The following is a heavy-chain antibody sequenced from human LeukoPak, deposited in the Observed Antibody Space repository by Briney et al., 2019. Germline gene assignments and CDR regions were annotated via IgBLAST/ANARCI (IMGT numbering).Heavy chain of an antibody. V-gene: IGHV4-39*07. CDR1: GGSISSSSYY. CDR2: IYYSGST. CDR3: ARSRITIFGFKGGYFDY. Sequence: SETLSLTCTVSGGSISSSSYYWGWIRQPPGKGLEWIGSIYYSGSTYYNPSLKSRVTISVDTSKNQFSLKLSSVTAADTAVYYCARSRITIFGFKGGYFDYWGQGTLVTVSS. J-gene: IGHJ4*02. D-gene: IGHD3-3*01.